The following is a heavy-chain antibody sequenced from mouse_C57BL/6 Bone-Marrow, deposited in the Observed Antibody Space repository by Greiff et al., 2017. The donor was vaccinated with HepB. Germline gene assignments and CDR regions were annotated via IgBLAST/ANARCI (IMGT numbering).Heavy chain of an antibody. D-gene: IGHD2-5*01. V-gene: IGHV1-53*01. CDR1: GYTFTSYW. CDR2: INTSNGGT. Sequence: QVQLQQPGTELVKPGASVKLSCKASGYTFTSYWMHWVKQRPGQGLEWIGNINTSNGGTNYNEKSKSKATLTVDKYSSTASMQLSSLTSEDSAGYYCARSTNIVTTGFGYWGEGTTLAVSS. CDR3: ARSTNIVTTGFGY. J-gene: IGHJ2*01.